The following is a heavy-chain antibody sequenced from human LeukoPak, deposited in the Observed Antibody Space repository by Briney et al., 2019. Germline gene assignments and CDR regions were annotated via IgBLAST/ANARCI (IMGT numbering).Heavy chain of an antibody. D-gene: IGHD3-3*01. J-gene: IGHJ4*02. Sequence: ASVKVSCKTSGDIFDSYGFSWVRQAPGHGLEWMGWIGPYNSETDYAQKFQGRLTMTSDTSTSTAYMELTNLKSDDTAVYYCARDRPLNYDFWSGSSEYYFAYWGQGTLVTVSS. V-gene: IGHV1-18*01. CDR1: GDIFDSYG. CDR2: IGPYNSET. CDR3: ARDRPLNYDFWSGSSEYYFAY.